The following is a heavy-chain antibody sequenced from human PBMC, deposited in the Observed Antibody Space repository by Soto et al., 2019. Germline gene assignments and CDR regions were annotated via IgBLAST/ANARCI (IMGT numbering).Heavy chain of an antibody. J-gene: IGHJ3*02. CDR1: GYTFTSYG. CDR3: ARVAIFGYAFDI. V-gene: IGHV1-18*01. CDR2: ISAYNGNT. Sequence: ASVKVSCKASGYTFTSYGISWVRQAPGQGLEWMGWISAYNGNTNYAQKLQGRVTMTTDTSTSTAYMELRSLRSDVTAVYYCARVAIFGYAFDIWGQGTMVTVSS. D-gene: IGHD3-3*01.